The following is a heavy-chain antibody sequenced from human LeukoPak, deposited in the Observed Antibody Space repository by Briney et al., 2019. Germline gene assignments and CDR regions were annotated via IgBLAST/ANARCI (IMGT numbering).Heavy chain of an antibody. Sequence: PGGSLRLSCAASGFTVSSNYMSWVRQAPGKGLEWVSVINSGGSTYYADSVKGRFTISRDNSKNTLYLQMNSLRAEDTAVYYCARGAGGYQFDYWGQGTLVTVSS. V-gene: IGHV3-53*01. CDR3: ARGAGGYQFDY. CDR2: INSGGST. J-gene: IGHJ4*02. CDR1: GFTVSSNY. D-gene: IGHD3-22*01.